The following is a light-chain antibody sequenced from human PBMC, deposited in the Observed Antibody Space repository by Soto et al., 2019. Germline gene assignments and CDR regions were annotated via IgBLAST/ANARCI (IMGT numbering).Light chain of an antibody. CDR2: GAS. V-gene: IGKV3-20*01. CDR3: QQSYNSPIT. J-gene: IGKJ5*01. Sequence: ETVLTQSPGTLSLSPGERATLSCWASQSVNSNYLAWYQQKPGQAPRLLIYGASSRATGIPDRFSGSGSGTDFTLTISSLQAEDVAVYYCQQSYNSPITFGQGTRLEIK. CDR1: QSVNSNY.